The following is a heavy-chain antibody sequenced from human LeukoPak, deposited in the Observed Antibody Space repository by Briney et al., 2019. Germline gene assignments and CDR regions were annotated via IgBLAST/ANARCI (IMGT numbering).Heavy chain of an antibody. V-gene: IGHV1-69*05. Sequence: GASVKVSCKASGGTFSSYAINWVRQAPGQGLEWMGGIIPMFGTAKYAQKFQGRVTITTDKSTSTAYMELSSLRSEDTAVYYCASGTTDIVVVPATLRNYYFDYWGQGTLVTVSS. J-gene: IGHJ4*02. CDR2: IIPMFGTA. D-gene: IGHD2-2*01. CDR1: GGTFSSYA. CDR3: ASGTTDIVVVPATLRNYYFDY.